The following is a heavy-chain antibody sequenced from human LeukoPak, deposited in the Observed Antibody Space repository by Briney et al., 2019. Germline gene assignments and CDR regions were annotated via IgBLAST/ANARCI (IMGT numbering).Heavy chain of an antibody. D-gene: IGHD3-10*01. Sequence: GGSLRLSCAASGFTFSSYSMNWVRQAPGKGLEWISYISAGGSVSYYEDSVKGRFTISRDNAKNSLYLQMNSLRDEDTALYYCARGAGFGFLAAFDIWGQGTMVTVSS. CDR3: ARGAGFGFLAAFDI. J-gene: IGHJ3*02. CDR2: ISAGGSVS. CDR1: GFTFSSYS. V-gene: IGHV3-48*02.